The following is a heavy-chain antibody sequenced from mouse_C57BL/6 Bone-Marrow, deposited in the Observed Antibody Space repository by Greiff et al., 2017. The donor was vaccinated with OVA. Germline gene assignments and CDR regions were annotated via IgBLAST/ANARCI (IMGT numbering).Heavy chain of an antibody. CDR3: TTEGTGTPFDY. D-gene: IGHD1-1*01. V-gene: IGHV14-1*01. CDR2: IDPEDGDT. J-gene: IGHJ2*01. Sequence: EVQLQQSGAELVRPGASVKLSCTASGFNIKDYYMHWVKQRPEQGLEWIGRIDPEDGDTEYAPKFQGKATMTADTSSNTAYLQLSSLTAEDTAVYYCTTEGTGTPFDYWGQGTTLTVSS. CDR1: GFNIKDYY.